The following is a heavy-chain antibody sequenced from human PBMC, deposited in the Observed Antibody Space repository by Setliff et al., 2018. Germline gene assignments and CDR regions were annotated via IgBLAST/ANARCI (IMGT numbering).Heavy chain of an antibody. D-gene: IGHD3-22*01. CDR3: TTDLSYFESPGSPH. CDR1: GFTFSSYE. V-gene: IGHV3-23*01. Sequence: GGSLRLSCAASGFTFSSYEMNWVRQAPGKGLEWVSYISGSGGSTYYADSVKGRFTISRDNSKNTLYLQMNSLKTEDTAVYYCTTDLSYFESPGSPHWGQGTLVTVSS. J-gene: IGHJ4*02. CDR2: ISGSGGST.